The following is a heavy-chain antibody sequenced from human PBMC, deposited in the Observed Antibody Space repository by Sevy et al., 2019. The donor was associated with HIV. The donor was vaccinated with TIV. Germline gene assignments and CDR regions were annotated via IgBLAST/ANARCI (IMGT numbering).Heavy chain of an antibody. CDR1: GYSFTSYW. J-gene: IGHJ6*02. V-gene: IGHV5-51*01. Sequence: GESLKISCKCSGYSFTSYWIVWVRQMPGRGLEWMGIIYPVDSDTIYSPSFKGQVTISVDKSSSTAYLQWSRLKASDTAIYYCAKGARGTLPAYYYYGMDVWGQGTTVTVSS. CDR2: IYPVDSDT. CDR3: AKGARGTLPAYYYYGMDV.